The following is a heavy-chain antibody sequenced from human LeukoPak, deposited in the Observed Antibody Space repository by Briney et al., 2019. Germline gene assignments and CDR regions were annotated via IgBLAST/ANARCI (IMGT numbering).Heavy chain of an antibody. V-gene: IGHV4-59*01. CDR3: AREWSSFDY. D-gene: IGHD3-10*01. CDR2: IYSSGST. CDR1: GGSISIYK. J-gene: IGHJ4*02. Sequence: PSETLSLTCTVPGGSISIYKWSWIRQPPGKGLEWIGYIYSSGSTNYNPSLKSRLTISVDTSKNRFSLKLSSVTAADTAVYYCAREWSSFDYWGQGTLVTVSS.